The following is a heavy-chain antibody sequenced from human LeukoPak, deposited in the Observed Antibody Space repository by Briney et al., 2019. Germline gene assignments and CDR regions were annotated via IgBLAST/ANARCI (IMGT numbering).Heavy chain of an antibody. CDR3: ARRRPGDIVVVGAFDY. CDR2: IYYSGST. CDR1: GGSISSSSYY. Sequence: RASETLSLTCTVSGGSISSSSYYWGWIRQPPGKGLEWIGSIYYSGSTYYNPSLKSRVTISVDTSKNQFSLKLSSVTAADTAVYYCARRRPGDIVVVGAFDYWGQGTLVTVSS. D-gene: IGHD2-2*01. J-gene: IGHJ4*02. V-gene: IGHV4-39*01.